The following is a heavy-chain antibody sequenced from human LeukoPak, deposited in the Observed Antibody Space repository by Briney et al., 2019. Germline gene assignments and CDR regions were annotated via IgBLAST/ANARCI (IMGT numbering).Heavy chain of an antibody. CDR3: ARGLCSSTSCYLEWFDP. CDR1: GGTFSRYA. D-gene: IGHD2-2*01. V-gene: IGHV1-69*13. CDR2: IIPIFGTA. Sequence: SVKVSCKASGGTFSRYAISRERQAPGKRLEWMGGIIPIFGTANYAQKFQGRVTITADESTSTAYMELSSLRSEDTAVYYCARGLCSSTSCYLEWFDPWGQGTLVTVSS. J-gene: IGHJ5*02.